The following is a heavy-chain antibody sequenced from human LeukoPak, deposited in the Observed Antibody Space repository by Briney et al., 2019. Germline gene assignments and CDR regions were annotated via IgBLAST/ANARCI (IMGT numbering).Heavy chain of an antibody. CDR1: GGSISSYY. D-gene: IGHD6-19*01. CDR3: ASTGYSSGWYYFDC. Sequence: PSETLSLTCTVSGGSISSYYWSWIRQPPGKGLEWIGYIYYSGSTNYNPSLKSRVTISVDTSKNQFSLKLSSVTAADTAVYYCASTGYSSGWYYFDCWGQGTLVTVSS. J-gene: IGHJ4*02. V-gene: IGHV4-59*01. CDR2: IYYSGST.